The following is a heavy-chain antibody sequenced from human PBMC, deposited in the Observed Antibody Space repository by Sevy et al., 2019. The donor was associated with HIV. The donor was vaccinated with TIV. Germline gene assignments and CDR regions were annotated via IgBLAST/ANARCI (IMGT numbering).Heavy chain of an antibody. D-gene: IGHD3-3*01. Sequence: ASVKVSCKASGYTFTSYGISWVRQAPGQGLEWMGWTSAYNGNTNYAQKLQGRVTMTTDTSTSTAYMELRSLRSDDTAVYYCARGTIFGVASDAFDIWGQGTMVTVSS. CDR3: ARGTIFGVASDAFDI. V-gene: IGHV1-18*01. CDR2: TSAYNGNT. J-gene: IGHJ3*02. CDR1: GYTFTSYG.